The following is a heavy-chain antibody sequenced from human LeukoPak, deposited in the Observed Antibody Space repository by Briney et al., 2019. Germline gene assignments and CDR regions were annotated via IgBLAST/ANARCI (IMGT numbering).Heavy chain of an antibody. V-gene: IGHV3-23*01. D-gene: IGHD3-22*01. CDR1: GFTFSSYA. Sequence: SGGSLRLSCAASGFTFSSYAMSWVRQAPGKGLEWVSAISGSGGSTYYADSVKGRFTISRDNSKNTLYLQMNSLRAEDTAVYYCAKRIVVVSGSGYFDYWGQGTLVTVPS. CDR3: AKRIVVVSGSGYFDY. J-gene: IGHJ4*02. CDR2: ISGSGGST.